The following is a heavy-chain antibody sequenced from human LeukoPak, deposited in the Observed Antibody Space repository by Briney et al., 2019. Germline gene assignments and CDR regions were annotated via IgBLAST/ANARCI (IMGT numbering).Heavy chain of an antibody. CDR2: IYDSGST. CDR3: ARVSIAVAGTDY. V-gene: IGHV4-30-4*08. CDR1: GGSISSGDYY. Sequence: SETLSLTCTVSGGSISSGDYYWSWIRQPPGKGLEWIGYIYDSGSTYYNPSPKSRVTISVNTSKNQFSLKLSSVTAADTAVYYCARVSIAVAGTDYWGQGTLVTVSS. D-gene: IGHD6-19*01. J-gene: IGHJ4*02.